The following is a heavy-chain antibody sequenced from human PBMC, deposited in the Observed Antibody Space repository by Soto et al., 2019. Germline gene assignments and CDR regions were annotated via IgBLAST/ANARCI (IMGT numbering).Heavy chain of an antibody. J-gene: IGHJ6*02. CDR2: INPSGGST. CDR1: AYTFTSYY. Sequence: QVQLVQSGAEVRKPGASVKVSCNASAYTFTSYYIHWVGQTPGQELEWMGKINPSGGSTGYAQKFQGRVTMTRDTSTSTVYMELSSLRSENTAMYYCARDATRARLYYYYGMDVWCQGTTVTVSS. CDR3: ARDATRARLYYYYGMDV. V-gene: IGHV1-46*01.